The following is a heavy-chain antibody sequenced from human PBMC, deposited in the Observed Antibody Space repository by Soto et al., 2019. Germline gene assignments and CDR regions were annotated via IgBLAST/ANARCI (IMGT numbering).Heavy chain of an antibody. CDR2: ISGSGGST. CDR3: AHPRGFGVFDAYDI. D-gene: IGHD3-10*01. Sequence: EVQLLESGGGLVQPGGSLRLSCAASGFTFSTYAMSWVRQAPGKGLEWVSAISGSGGSTFYADSVKGRFTISRDNSINTLYLQMNSLRTDDTAVYYCAHPRGFGVFDAYDIWGQGTKVTVSS. J-gene: IGHJ3*02. V-gene: IGHV3-23*01. CDR1: GFTFSTYA.